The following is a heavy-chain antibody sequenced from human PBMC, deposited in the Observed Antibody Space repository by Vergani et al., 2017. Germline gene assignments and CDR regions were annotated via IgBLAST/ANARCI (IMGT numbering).Heavy chain of an antibody. J-gene: IGHJ4*02. D-gene: IGHD3-3*01. CDR3: ARDRLYYDFWSGYYDY. V-gene: IGHV3-21*01. CDR1: GFTFSSYS. CDR2: ISSSSSYI. Sequence: VQLVESGGGLVKPGGSLRLSCAASGFTFSSYSMNWVRQAPGKGLEWVASISSSSSYIYYADSVKGRFTISRDNAKNSLYLQMNSLRDEDTAVYYCARDRLYYDFWSGYYDYWGQGTLVTVSS.